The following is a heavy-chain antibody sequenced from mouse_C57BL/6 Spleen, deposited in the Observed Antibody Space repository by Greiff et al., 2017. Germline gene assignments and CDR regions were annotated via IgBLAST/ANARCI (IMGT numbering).Heavy chain of an antibody. D-gene: IGHD1-1*01. V-gene: IGHV5-4*01. CDR1: GFTFSSYA. CDR3: ARDAGSSSYAMDD. Sequence: EVHLVESGGGLVKPGGSLKLSCAASGFTFSSYAMSWVRQTPEKRLEWVATISDGGSYTYYPDNVKGRFTISRDNAKNNLYLQMSHLKSEDTAMYYCARDAGSSSYAMDDWGQGTSVTVSS. CDR2: ISDGGSYT. J-gene: IGHJ4*01.